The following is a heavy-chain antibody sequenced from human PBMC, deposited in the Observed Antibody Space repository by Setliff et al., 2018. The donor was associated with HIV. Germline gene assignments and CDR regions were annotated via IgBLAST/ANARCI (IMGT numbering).Heavy chain of an antibody. V-gene: IGHV3-7*03. CDR1: GFTFSNYW. Sequence: QAGGSLRLSCAASGFTFSNYWMTWVRQAPGKGLEWVANIKSDGSERYYLDSVKGRFTISRDNAKNSLYLQMNSLRVEDTALYSCARHSGYSGYDSRHDAFDIWGQGTKVTVSS. CDR2: IKSDGSER. CDR3: ARHSGYSGYDSRHDAFDI. J-gene: IGHJ3*02. D-gene: IGHD5-12*01.